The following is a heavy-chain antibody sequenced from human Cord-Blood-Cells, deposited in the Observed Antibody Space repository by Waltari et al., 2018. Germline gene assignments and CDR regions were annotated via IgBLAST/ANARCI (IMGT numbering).Heavy chain of an antibody. CDR1: GGSISSYY. CDR2: IYTSGST. J-gene: IGHJ6*03. V-gene: IGHV4-4*07. D-gene: IGHD2-2*01. Sequence: QVQLQESGPGLVKPSETLSLTCTVSGGSISSYYWSWIRQPAGKGLEWIGRIYTSGSTNYNPSLKSRVTMSVDTSKNQFSLKLSSVTVADTAVYYCAREGRSTSYYYYYYMDVWGKGTTVTVSS. CDR3: AREGRSTSYYYYYYMDV.